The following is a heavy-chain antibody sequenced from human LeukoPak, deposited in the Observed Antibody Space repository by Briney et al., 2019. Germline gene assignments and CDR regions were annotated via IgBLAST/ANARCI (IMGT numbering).Heavy chain of an antibody. CDR3: ARSYGYNYYYYYYMDV. V-gene: IGHV1-18*01. CDR2: ISAYNGNT. D-gene: IGHD5-18*01. CDR1: GYTFTSYG. J-gene: IGHJ6*03. Sequence: GASVKVSCKASGYTFTSYGISWGRQAPGQGLEWMGWISAYNGNTNYAQKLQGRVTMTTDTSTSTAYMELRSLRSDDTAVYYCARSYGYNYYYYYYMDVWGKGTTVTVSS.